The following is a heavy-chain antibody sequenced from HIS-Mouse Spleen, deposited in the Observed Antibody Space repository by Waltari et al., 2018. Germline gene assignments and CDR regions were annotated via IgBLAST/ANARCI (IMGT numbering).Heavy chain of an antibody. D-gene: IGHD6-13*01. V-gene: IGHV1-2*02. CDR3: AREIPYSSSWYDWYFDL. CDR2: INPNRGGT. J-gene: IGHJ2*01. CDR1: GYTFTGYY. Sequence: QVQLVQSGAEVKKPGASVKVSCKASGYTFTGYYMHWVRQAPGQGLEWMGWINPNRGGTTSAQKFQGRVTMTRDTSISTAYMELSRLRSDDTAVYYCAREIPYSSSWYDWYFDLWGRGTLVTVSS.